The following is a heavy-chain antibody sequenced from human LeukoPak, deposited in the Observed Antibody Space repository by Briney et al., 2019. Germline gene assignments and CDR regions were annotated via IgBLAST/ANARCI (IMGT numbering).Heavy chain of an antibody. D-gene: IGHD2-2*01. CDR2: ISGSGGST. V-gene: IGHV3-23*01. Sequence: GGSLRLSCAASGFTFSSYAMNWVRQAPGKGLEWVSAISGSGGSTYYADSVKGRFTISRDNAKNSLYLQMNSLRAEDTAVYYCAREDQEGFDYWGQGTLVTVSS. J-gene: IGHJ4*02. CDR3: AREDQEGFDY. CDR1: GFTFSSYA.